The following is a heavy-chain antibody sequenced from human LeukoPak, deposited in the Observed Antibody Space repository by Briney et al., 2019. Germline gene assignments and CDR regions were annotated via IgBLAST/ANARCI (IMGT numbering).Heavy chain of an antibody. CDR1: GFTFSSYA. D-gene: IGHD7-27*01. CDR3: AKIWAPSNSDY. Sequence: SGGSLRLSCAASGFTFSSYAMHWVRQAPGKGLEWVAVISYDGSNKYYADSVKGRFTISRDNSKNTLYLQMNSLRAEDTAVYYCAKIWAPSNSDYWGQGTLVTVSS. J-gene: IGHJ4*02. CDR2: ISYDGSNK. V-gene: IGHV3-30-3*02.